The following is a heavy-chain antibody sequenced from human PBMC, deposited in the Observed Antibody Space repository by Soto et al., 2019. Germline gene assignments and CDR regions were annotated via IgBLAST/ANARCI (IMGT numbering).Heavy chain of an antibody. CDR3: ARGFPYKTVVDY. D-gene: IGHD1-1*01. V-gene: IGHV3-48*02. J-gene: IGHJ4*02. CDR2: ISSDSSTK. Sequence: EVLLVESGGVLVQPGGSLRLSCAAAGFTFSDFSMNWVRQAPGQGLEWLAYISSDSSTKYYTDSVKARFTISRDNARKSLDLLLTSLRDEDTALYYCARGFPYKTVVDYWGQGTLVTVSS. CDR1: GFTFSDFS.